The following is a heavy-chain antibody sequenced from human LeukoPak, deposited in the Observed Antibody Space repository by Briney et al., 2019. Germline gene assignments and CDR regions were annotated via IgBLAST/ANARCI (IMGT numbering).Heavy chain of an antibody. D-gene: IGHD3-10*01. J-gene: IGHJ4*02. V-gene: IGHV1-46*01. CDR1: GYTFSSYY. CDR3: ATITMVRGAAPHLFDY. CDR2: INPSGGST. Sequence: ASVKVSCKSSGYTFSSYYMHWVRQAPRQGLEWMGIINPSGGSTSYAKKFQGRVTMTRDMSTSTVYMELSSLRSEDTAVYYCATITMVRGAAPHLFDYWGQGTLVTVSS.